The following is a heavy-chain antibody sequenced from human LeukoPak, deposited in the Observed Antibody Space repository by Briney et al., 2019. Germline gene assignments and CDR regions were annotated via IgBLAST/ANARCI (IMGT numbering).Heavy chain of an antibody. Sequence: GGSLRLSCAASGFTFSSYSMNWVRQAPGKGLEWVSSISSSSSYIYYADSVKGRFTISRDNAKNSLYLQMNSLRAEDTAVYYCARDPIVVVPAAIAGVDYWGQGTLVTVSS. J-gene: IGHJ4*02. CDR1: GFTFSSYS. CDR3: ARDPIVVVPAAIAGVDY. V-gene: IGHV3-21*01. CDR2: ISSSSSYI. D-gene: IGHD2-2*02.